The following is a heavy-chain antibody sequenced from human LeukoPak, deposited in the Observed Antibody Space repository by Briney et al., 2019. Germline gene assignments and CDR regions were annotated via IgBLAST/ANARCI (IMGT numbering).Heavy chain of an antibody. Sequence: GASVKLSCKTSGYTFTTYYMHWVRQAPGQGLEWMGWINPNSGGTNYAQKFQGRVTMTRDTSISTAYMELSRLRSDDTAVYYCARGRDTAMVTSVYFDYWGQGTLVTVSS. V-gene: IGHV1-2*02. CDR2: INPNSGGT. J-gene: IGHJ4*02. CDR3: ARGRDTAMVTSVYFDY. D-gene: IGHD5-18*01. CDR1: GYTFTTYY.